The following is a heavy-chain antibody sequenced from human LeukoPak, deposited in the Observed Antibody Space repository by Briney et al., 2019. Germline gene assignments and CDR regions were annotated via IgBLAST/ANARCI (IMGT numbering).Heavy chain of an antibody. CDR2: IYYSGST. V-gene: IGHV4-39*07. CDR1: GGSISSSSYS. D-gene: IGHD2-2*01. CDR3: ARDVIGVVPAAMGNFDY. J-gene: IGHJ4*02. Sequence: PSETLSLTCTVSGGSISSSSYSWGWLRQPPGKGLEWIGSIYYSGSTYYNPSLKSRVTISVDTSKNQFSLKLSSVTAADTAVYYCARDVIGVVPAAMGNFDYWGQGTLVTVSS.